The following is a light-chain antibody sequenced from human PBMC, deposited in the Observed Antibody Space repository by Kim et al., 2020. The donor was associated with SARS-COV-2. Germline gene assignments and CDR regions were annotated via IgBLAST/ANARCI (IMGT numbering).Light chain of an antibody. CDR1: QSLATNY. CDR3: QQYGRSPYT. J-gene: IGKJ2*01. V-gene: IGKV3-20*01. Sequence: LSPGERATLYCKASQSLATNYLAWSQQKPGQAPRLLISGASSRSSGIPDRFSGSGSGTDFTLTITRLEPEDVAVYYCQQYGRSPYTFGQGTKLEI. CDR2: GAS.